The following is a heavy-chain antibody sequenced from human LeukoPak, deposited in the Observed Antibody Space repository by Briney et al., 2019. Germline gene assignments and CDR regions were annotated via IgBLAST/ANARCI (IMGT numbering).Heavy chain of an antibody. CDR2: IRYDGSNK. CDR1: GFTFSSYG. CDR3: AKDSAPTLSGRLDY. D-gene: IGHD2-15*01. V-gene: IGHV3-30*02. Sequence: GGSLRLSCAASGFTFSSYGMHWARQAPGKGLEWVAFIRYDGSNKYYADSVKGRFTISRDNSKNTLYLQMNSLRAEDTAVYYCAKDSAPTLSGRLDYWGQGTLVTVSS. J-gene: IGHJ4*02.